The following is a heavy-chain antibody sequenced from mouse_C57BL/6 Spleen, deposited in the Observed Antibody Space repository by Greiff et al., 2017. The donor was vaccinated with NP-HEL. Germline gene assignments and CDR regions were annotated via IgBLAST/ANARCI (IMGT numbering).Heavy chain of an antibody. J-gene: IGHJ2*01. Sequence: QVQLQQPGAELVKPGASVKLSCKASGYTFPSYWMQWVKPRPGPGLEWIGEIDPSDSYSNYNQNFKGKATSTIDTSSSTAYMQLSSLTAEDSAVYYCARNRDDNYGYWGQGTTLTVSS. CDR3: ARNRDDNYGY. D-gene: IGHD2-1*01. V-gene: IGHV1-50*01. CDR2: IDPSDSYS. CDR1: GYTFPSYW.